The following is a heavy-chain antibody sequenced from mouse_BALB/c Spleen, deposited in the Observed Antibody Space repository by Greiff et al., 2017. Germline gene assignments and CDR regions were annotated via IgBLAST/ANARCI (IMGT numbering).Heavy chain of an antibody. CDR1: GFTFSSFG. D-gene: IGHD2-10*02. CDR2: ISSGSSTI. CDR3: ARGYGNQYYYAMDY. J-gene: IGHJ4*01. V-gene: IGHV5-17*02. Sequence: EVKLMESGGGLVQPGGSRKLSCAASGFTFSSFGMHWVRQAPEKGLEWVAYISSGSSTIYYADTVKGRFTISRDNPKNTLFLQMTSLRSEDTAMYYCARGYGNQYYYAMDYWGQGTSVTVSS.